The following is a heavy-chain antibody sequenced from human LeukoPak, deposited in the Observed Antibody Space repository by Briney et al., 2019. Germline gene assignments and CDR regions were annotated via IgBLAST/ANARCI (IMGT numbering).Heavy chain of an antibody. V-gene: IGHV4-34*01. CDR3: ARVVPIAVADY. CDR1: GGSFSGYY. Sequence: PSETLSLTCAVYGGSFSGYYWSWIRQPPGKGLEWIGEINHSGSTNYNPSLKSRVTISVDTSKNQFSLKLSSVTAADTAVYYCARVVPIAVADYWGQGTLVTVSS. J-gene: IGHJ4*02. D-gene: IGHD6-19*01. CDR2: INHSGST.